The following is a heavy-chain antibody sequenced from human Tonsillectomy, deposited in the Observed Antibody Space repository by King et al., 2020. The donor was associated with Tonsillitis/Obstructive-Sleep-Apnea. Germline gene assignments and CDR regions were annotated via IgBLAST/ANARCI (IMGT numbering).Heavy chain of an antibody. CDR2: ISSSSSYI. J-gene: IGHJ3*02. V-gene: IGHV3-11*05. D-gene: IGHD1-26*01. CDR3: ARVGTTTIRAFDI. Sequence: VQLVEAGGGLVKPGGSLRLSCAASGFTFSDYYMSWIRQAPGKGLEWVSYISSSSSYINYADSLKGRFTISRDNAKNSLYLQMNSLRAEDTAVYYCARVGTTTIRAFDIWGQGTMVTVSS. CDR1: GFTFSDYY.